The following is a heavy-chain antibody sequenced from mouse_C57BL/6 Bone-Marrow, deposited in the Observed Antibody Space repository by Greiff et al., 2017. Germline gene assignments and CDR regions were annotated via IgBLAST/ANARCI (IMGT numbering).Heavy chain of an antibody. CDR1: GYSFTGYY. D-gene: IGHD2-1*01. CDR2: INPSTGGT. J-gene: IGHJ1*03. Sequence: EVQLQESGPELVKPGASVKISCKASGYSFTGYYMNWVKQSPEKSLEWIGEINPSTGGTTYNQKFKAKATLTVDKSSSTAYMQLKSLTSEDSAVYYCARGSSGNYESLHWYFDVWGTGTTVTVSS. CDR3: ARGSSGNYESLHWYFDV. V-gene: IGHV1-42*01.